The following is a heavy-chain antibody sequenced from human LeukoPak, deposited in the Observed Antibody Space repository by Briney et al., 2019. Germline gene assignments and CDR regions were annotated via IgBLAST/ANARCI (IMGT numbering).Heavy chain of an antibody. V-gene: IGHV3-30*18. CDR3: AKDDSGFGEHFDY. CDR2: ISYDGSNK. CDR1: GFTFSGYG. J-gene: IGHJ4*02. Sequence: PGGSLRLSCAASGFTFSGYGMHWVRQAPGKGLEWVAVISYDGSNKYYADSVKGRFTISRDNSKNTLYLQMNSLRAEDTAVYYCAKDDSGFGEHFDYWGQGTLVTVSS. D-gene: IGHD3-10*01.